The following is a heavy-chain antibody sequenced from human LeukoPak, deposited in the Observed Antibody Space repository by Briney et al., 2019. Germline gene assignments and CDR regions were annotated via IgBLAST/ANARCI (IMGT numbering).Heavy chain of an antibody. CDR1: GFIFSNYA. V-gene: IGHV3-64D*06. J-gene: IGHJ4*02. CDR3: VKGKGIAVTSLDY. Sequence: GGSLRLSCSASGFIFSNYAMHWVRQAPGKGLEYVSAISGNGGSTYYADSVKGRFTISRDNSKNTLYLQMSSLRAEDTAVYYCVKGKGIAVTSLDYWGQGTLVTVSS. CDR2: ISGNGGST. D-gene: IGHD6-19*01.